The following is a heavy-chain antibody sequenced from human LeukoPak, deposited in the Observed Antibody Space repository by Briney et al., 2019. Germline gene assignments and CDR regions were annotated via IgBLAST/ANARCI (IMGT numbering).Heavy chain of an antibody. CDR2: IYTSEST. V-gene: IGHV4-4*07. CDR1: GGSLSNYY. D-gene: IGHD4-17*01. CDR3: ARAAYGDYADY. J-gene: IGHJ4*02. Sequence: SETLALTCTVSGGSLSNYYWSWIRQPAGKGLEWIGRIYTSESTNYNPSLKSRITMSEDTSKNQFSLKLSSVTAADTAVYYCARAAYGDYADYWGQGTLVTVSS.